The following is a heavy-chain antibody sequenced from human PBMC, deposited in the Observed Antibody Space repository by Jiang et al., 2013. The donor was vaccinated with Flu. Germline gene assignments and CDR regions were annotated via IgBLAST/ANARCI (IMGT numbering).Heavy chain of an antibody. CDR3: ARTTYSSSSADWYFDL. J-gene: IGHJ2*01. V-gene: IGHV4-59*01. Sequence: TLSLTCIVSGASISSYYWSWIRQPHGKGLEWIGYIYYSGSTNYNPSLKSRVTISVDTSKNQFSLKLSSVTAADTAVYSCARTTYSSSSADWYFDLWGRGTLVTVSS. CDR1: GASISSYY. D-gene: IGHD6-6*01. CDR2: IYYSGST.